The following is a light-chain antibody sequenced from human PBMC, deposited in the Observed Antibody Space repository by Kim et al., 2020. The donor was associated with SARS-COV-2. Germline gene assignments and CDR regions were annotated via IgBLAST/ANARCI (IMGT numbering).Light chain of an antibody. V-gene: IGKV3-15*01. J-gene: IGKJ1*01. CDR2: GAS. CDR1: HSVSRN. CDR3: QQYNNWPLT. Sequence: VAPGERATPSCRASHSVSRNLAWYQQIPGQAPSLLIYGASTRASGIPARFSGSGSGTEFTLTISSLQSEDFAVYYCQQYNNWPLTFGQGTKVDIK.